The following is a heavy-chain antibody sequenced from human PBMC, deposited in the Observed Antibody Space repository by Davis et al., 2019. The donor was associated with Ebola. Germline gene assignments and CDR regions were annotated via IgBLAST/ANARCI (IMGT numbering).Heavy chain of an antibody. CDR1: GYTFTSYA. CDR3: ARGGVTTGYYYGMDV. CDR2: INAGNGNT. Sequence: ASVKVSCKASGYTFTSYAMHWVRQAPGQRLEWMGWINAGNGNTKYSQKFQGRVTITRDTSASTAYMELSSLRSEDTAVYYCARGGVTTGYYYGMDVWGQGTTVTVSS. V-gene: IGHV1-3*01. J-gene: IGHJ6*02. D-gene: IGHD4-11*01.